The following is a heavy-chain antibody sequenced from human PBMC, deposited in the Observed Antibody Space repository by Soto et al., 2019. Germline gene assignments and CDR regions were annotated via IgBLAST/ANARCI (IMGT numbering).Heavy chain of an antibody. CDR1: GYIFTSYG. J-gene: IGHJ3*02. CDR3: ARSSISMDRGFIITGRGDAFDI. CDR2: ISVSSGKT. Sequence: ASVKVSCKASGYIFTSYGISWVRQAPGQGLEWMGWISVSSGKTNYAQKVEGRVTVTTDTSTSTAYMELRSLRSDDTAVYYCARSSISMDRGFIITGRGDAFDIWGQGTMVTVS. D-gene: IGHD3-10*01. V-gene: IGHV1-18*04.